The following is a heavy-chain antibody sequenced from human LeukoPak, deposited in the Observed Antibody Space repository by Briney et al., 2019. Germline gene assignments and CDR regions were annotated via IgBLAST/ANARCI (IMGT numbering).Heavy chain of an antibody. CDR3: ARDLLWFGDQPDYYYYGMDV. CDR1: GFTFSSYA. Sequence: GGSLRLSCAASGFTFSSYAMYWVRRAPGKGLEYVSAISSNGGSTYYANSVKGRFTISRDNSKNTLYLQMGSLRAEDMAVYYCARDLLWFGDQPDYYYYGMDVWGQGTTVTVSS. J-gene: IGHJ6*02. CDR2: ISSNGGST. V-gene: IGHV3-64*01. D-gene: IGHD3-10*01.